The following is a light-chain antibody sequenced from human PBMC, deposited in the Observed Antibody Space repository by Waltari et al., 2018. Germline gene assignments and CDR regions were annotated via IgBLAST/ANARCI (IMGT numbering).Light chain of an antibody. J-gene: IGKJ1*01. Sequence: DIVMTQSPLSLPVTPGEPASLPCRSSQSLLHSNGYNYLDWYLQKPGQSPQLLIYLGSNRASGVPDRFSGSGSGTDFTLKISRVEAEDVGVYYCMQALQTPAFGQGTKVEIK. CDR1: QSLLHSNGYNY. CDR3: MQALQTPA. CDR2: LGS. V-gene: IGKV2-28*01.